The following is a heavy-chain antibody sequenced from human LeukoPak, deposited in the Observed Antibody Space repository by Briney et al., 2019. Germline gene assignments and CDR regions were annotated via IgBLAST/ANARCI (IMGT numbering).Heavy chain of an antibody. CDR2: IWYDGSNK. J-gene: IGHJ4*02. CDR3: ASQRDILTGYYHGTDY. Sequence: PGRSLRLSCAASGFTFSSYGMHWVRQAPGKGLEWVAVIWYDGSNKYYADSVKGRFTISRDNSKNTLYLQMNSLRAEDTAVYYCASQRDILTGYYHGTDYWGQGTLVTVSS. D-gene: IGHD3-9*01. CDR1: GFTFSSYG. V-gene: IGHV3-33*01.